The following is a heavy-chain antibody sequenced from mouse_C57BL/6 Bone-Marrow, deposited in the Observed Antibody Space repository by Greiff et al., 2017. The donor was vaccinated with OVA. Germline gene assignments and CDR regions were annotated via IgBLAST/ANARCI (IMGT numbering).Heavy chain of an antibody. V-gene: IGHV5-6*01. J-gene: IGHJ4*01. Sequence: EVKLVESGGDLVKPGGSLKLSCAASGFTFSSYGMSWVRQTPDKRLEWVATISSGGSYTYYPDSVKGRFTISRDNAKNTLYLQMSSLKSEDTAMYYCARPLYWGQGTSVTVSS. CDR3: ARPLY. CDR1: GFTFSSYG. CDR2: ISSGGSYT.